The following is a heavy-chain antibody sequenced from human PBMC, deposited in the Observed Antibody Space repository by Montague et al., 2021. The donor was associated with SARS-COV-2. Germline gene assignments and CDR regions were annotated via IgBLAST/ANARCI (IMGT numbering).Heavy chain of an antibody. J-gene: IGHJ6*02. CDR1: GDSVSINSAA. CDR2: TYYRSKWYN. CDR3: ASGRMVPYSSSWTTLYYYYGMDV. D-gene: IGHD6-13*01. Sequence: CAISGDSVSINSAAWNWLRQSPSRGLEWLGRTYYRSKWYNDYAVSLKXXITINPDTSKNQFSLQLNSVTPEDTAVYYCASGRMVPYSSSWTTLYYYYGMDVWGQGTTVTVSS. V-gene: IGHV6-1*01.